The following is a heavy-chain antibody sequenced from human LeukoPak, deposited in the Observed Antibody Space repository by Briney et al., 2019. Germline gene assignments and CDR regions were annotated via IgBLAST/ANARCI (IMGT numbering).Heavy chain of an antibody. CDR3: AQKQWLTADFDY. D-gene: IGHD6-19*01. V-gene: IGHV4-61*09. CDR2: IHTSGNT. J-gene: IGHJ4*02. CDR1: GGSISSGSYC. Sequence: KPSETLSLTCTVSGGSISSGSYCWSWIRQPAGKGLEWIGHIHTSGNTNYNSSLKSRVTISVDTSKNQFSLKLSSVTAADTAVYYCAQKQWLTADFDYWGQGTLVTVSS.